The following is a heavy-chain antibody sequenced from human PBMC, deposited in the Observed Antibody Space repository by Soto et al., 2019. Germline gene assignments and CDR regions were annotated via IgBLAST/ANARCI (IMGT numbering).Heavy chain of an antibody. CDR2: INTTGDT. CDR1: GFTFSYYE. J-gene: IGHJ6*02. Sequence: GGSLRLSCAASGFTFSYYEMHWVRQSRGKGLEWVSAINTTGDTFYSGSVKGRFTISRENARNSFSLEMNSLRAEDTAVYYCARGRKKTGIVSVYSGLDVWGLGTTVTVSS. CDR3: ARGRKKTGIVSVYSGLDV. D-gene: IGHD3-16*02. V-gene: IGHV3-13*01.